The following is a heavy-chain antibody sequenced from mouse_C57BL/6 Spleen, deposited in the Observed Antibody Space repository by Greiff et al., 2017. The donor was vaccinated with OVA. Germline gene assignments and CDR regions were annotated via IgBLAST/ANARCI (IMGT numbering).Heavy chain of an antibody. CDR1: GYTFTDYY. V-gene: IGHV1-19*01. CDR3: ARRDDHDDFDD. CDR2: INPYNGGT. J-gene: IGHJ2*01. D-gene: IGHD2-4*01. Sequence: EVQLQQSGPVLVKPGASVKMSCKASGYTFTDYYMNWVKQSHGKSLEWIGVINPYNGGTSYNQKFKGKATLTVDKSSSTAYMELNSLTSEDSAVYYCARRDDHDDFDDWGQGTTLTVSS.